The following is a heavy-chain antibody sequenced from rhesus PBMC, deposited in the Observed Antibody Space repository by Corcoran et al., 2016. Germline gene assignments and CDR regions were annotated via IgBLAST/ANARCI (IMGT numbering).Heavy chain of an antibody. D-gene: IGHD6-25*01. V-gene: IGHV4-173*01. CDR1: GGSISSNY. CDR2: ISVSGGSN. Sequence: QLQLQESGPGLWKPSETLSPTCAVSGGSISSNYCNWIRQPPGKGLEWIGRISVSGGSNDYNPSLKSRVTISTDTSKNQFSLKLSSVTAADTAVYYCARDDIAAAFDYWGQGVLVTVSS. J-gene: IGHJ4*01. CDR3: ARDDIAAAFDY.